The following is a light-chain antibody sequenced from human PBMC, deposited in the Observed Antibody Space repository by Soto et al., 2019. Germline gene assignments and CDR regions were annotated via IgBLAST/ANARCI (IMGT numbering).Light chain of an antibody. CDR1: QSVRSTY. J-gene: IGKJ4*01. CDR2: GVS. Sequence: EIVMTQSPVTLSVSPGERATLSCRASQSVRSTYLAWYQQKPGQAPRLLIFGVSNRAAGIPARFSGSGSGTEFTLTISSLQSEDFAFYYCQQYGDWPLTFGGGTKVDIK. V-gene: IGKV3-15*01. CDR3: QQYGDWPLT.